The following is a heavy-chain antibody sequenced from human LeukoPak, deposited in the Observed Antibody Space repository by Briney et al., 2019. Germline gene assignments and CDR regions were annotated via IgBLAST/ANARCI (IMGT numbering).Heavy chain of an antibody. Sequence: PSQTLSLTCTVSGGSISSGDDYWSWIRQPPGTGLEWIGYIYYSGSTYYNPSLKSRVTISVDTSKNQFSLKLNSVTAADTAVYYSAREGPWVWNFDLWGRGTLVTVSS. D-gene: IGHD1-26*01. V-gene: IGHV4-30-4*01. CDR1: GGSISSGDDY. J-gene: IGHJ2*01. CDR2: IYYSGST. CDR3: AREGPWVWNFDL.